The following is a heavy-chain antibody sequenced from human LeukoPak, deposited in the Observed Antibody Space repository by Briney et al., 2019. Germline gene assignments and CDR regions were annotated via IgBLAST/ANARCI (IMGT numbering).Heavy chain of an antibody. V-gene: IGHV1-18*01. Sequence: ASVKVSCKASGYTFTSYGISWVRQAPGQGLEWMGWISAYNGNTNYAQKLQGRVTMTTDTSTSTAYMELRSLRSDDTAVYYCARALASGADTYYDFWSGYYTGIPLYYYYYYMDVWGKGTTVTVSS. CDR1: GYTFTSYG. CDR2: ISAYNGNT. CDR3: ARALASGADTYYDFWSGYYTGIPLYYYYYYMDV. J-gene: IGHJ6*03. D-gene: IGHD3-3*01.